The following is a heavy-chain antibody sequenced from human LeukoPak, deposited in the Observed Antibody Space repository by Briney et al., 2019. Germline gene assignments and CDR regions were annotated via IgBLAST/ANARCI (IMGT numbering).Heavy chain of an antibody. D-gene: IGHD1-7*01. V-gene: IGHV3-13*01. CDR3: ARGGELKGDVYYFDY. J-gene: IGHJ4*02. CDR2: IGAAGDT. Sequence: AGGSLRLSCAASGFTFSSYDMHWVRQATGKGLEWVSAIGAAGDTYYPGSVKGRFTISRENAKNSLYLQMNSLRAGETAVYYCARGGELKGDVYYFDYWGQGTLVTVSS. CDR1: GFTFSSYD.